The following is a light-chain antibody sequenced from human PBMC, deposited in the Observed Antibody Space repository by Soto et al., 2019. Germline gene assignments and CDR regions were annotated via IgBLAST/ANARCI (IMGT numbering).Light chain of an antibody. CDR2: ASS. Sequence: IQLTQSPSSLSASVGDRVIITCRASQGISTDLAWNQQKPGKAPKLLICASSTLQPGVPSRFSGSESGTDFSLTISSLQPEDFATCYRPLFGQGSK. CDR3: PL. J-gene: IGKJ2*01. V-gene: IGKV1-9*01. CDR1: QGISTD.